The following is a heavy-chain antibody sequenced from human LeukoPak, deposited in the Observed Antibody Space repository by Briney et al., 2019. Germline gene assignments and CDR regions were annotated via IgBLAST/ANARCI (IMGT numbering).Heavy chain of an antibody. J-gene: IGHJ5*02. V-gene: IGHV4-34*01. CDR2: INHSGGT. D-gene: IGHD6-13*01. CDR1: GGSISSYY. CDR3: ARKGGGQLVNTRRWFDP. Sequence: PSETLSLTCSVSGGSISSYYWSWIRQSPGKGLEWIGEINHSGGTYYSPSLKSRVTISADTSKKQFSLKLRSVTAADTAVYYCARKGGGQLVNTRRWFDPWGQGTLVTVSS.